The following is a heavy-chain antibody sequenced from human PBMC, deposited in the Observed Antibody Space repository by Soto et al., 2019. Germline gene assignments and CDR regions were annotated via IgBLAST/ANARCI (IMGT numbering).Heavy chain of an antibody. CDR3: ARASRLYGGGVEVNFDY. J-gene: IGHJ4*02. CDR1: GFTFSSYA. V-gene: IGHV3-30-3*01. Sequence: GGSLRLSCAASGFTFSSYAMHWVRQAPGKGLEWVAVISYDGSNKYYADSVKGRFTISRDNSKNTLYLQMNSLRAEDMAVYYCARASRLYGGGVEVNFDYWGQGTLVTVSS. D-gene: IGHD5-12*01. CDR2: ISYDGSNK.